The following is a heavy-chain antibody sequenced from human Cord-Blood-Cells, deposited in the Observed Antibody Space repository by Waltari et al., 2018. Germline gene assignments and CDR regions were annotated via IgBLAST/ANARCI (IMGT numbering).Heavy chain of an antibody. CDR1: GFTFSSYG. J-gene: IGHJ4*02. Sequence: QVQLVESGGGVVQPGGSLRLSCAASGFTFSSYGIHWVRQAPGKGLEWVAFIRYDGSNKYYADSVKGRFTISRDNSKNTLYLQMNSLRAEDTAVYYCAKDPYSSSYYFDYWGQGTLVTVSS. CDR3: AKDPYSSSYYFDY. CDR2: IRYDGSNK. D-gene: IGHD6-6*01. V-gene: IGHV3-30*02.